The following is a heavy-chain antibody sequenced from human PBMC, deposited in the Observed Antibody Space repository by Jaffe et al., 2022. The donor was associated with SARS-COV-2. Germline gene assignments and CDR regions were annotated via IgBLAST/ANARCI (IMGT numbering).Heavy chain of an antibody. CDR3: ASPSPLGDGYNHPFDY. V-gene: IGHV3-30-3*01. Sequence: QVQLVESGGGVVQPGRSLRLSCAASGFTFSSYAMHWVRQAPGKGLEWVAVISYDGSNKYYADSVKGRFTISRDNSKNTLYLQMNSLRAEDTAVYYCASPSPLGDGYNHPFDYWGQGTLVTVSS. CDR1: GFTFSSYA. CDR2: ISYDGSNK. D-gene: IGHD5-12*01. J-gene: IGHJ4*02.